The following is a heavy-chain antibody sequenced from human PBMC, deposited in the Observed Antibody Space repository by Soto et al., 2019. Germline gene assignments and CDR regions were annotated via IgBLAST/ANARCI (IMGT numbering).Heavy chain of an antibody. CDR2: IHYSGTT. Sequence: VTLSLTWSVSGGYGISGTDYWSWIRQPPGKRLEWIGHIHYSGTTIYNPSLKSRITISVDRSREQFSLKLSSVTAADTAIYYCARDSPATMDLFDPWGQGTLVTVSS. CDR1: GGYGISGTDY. CDR3: ARDSPATMDLFDP. V-gene: IGHV4-61*01. D-gene: IGHD2-8*01. J-gene: IGHJ5*02.